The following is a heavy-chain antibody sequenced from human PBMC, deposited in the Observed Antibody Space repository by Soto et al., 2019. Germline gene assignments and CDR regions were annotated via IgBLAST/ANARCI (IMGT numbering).Heavy chain of an antibody. V-gene: IGHV3-30-3*01. D-gene: IGHD1-26*01. CDR1: RFTFSNYP. J-gene: IGHJ4*02. Sequence: QVQLVESGGGVVQPGRSLRLSCAASRFTFSNYPMHWVRRAPGKGLEWVAAISYAGSNKYYADSVKGRFTISRDNSKNTLYLQMSSLRTEDTAVYYCAREEPLAYFDYWGQGTLVTVSS. CDR3: AREEPLAYFDY. CDR2: ISYAGSNK.